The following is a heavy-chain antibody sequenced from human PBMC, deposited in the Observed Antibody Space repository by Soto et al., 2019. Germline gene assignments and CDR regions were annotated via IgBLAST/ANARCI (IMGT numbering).Heavy chain of an antibody. D-gene: IGHD2-15*01. Sequence: SETLSLTCTVSGGSISSSSYYWGWIRQPPGKGLEWIGSIYYSGSTYYNPSLKSRVTISVDTSKNQFSLKLSSVTAADTAVYYCAIGTGYCSGGSCYFTKYYYYYYMDVWGKGTTVTVSS. J-gene: IGHJ6*03. CDR1: GGSISSSSYY. CDR3: AIGTGYCSGGSCYFTKYYYYYYMDV. V-gene: IGHV4-39*01. CDR2: IYYSGST.